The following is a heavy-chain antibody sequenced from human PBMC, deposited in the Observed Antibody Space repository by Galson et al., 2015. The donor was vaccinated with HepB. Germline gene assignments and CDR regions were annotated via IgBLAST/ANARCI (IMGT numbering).Heavy chain of an antibody. CDR2: INHSGST. V-gene: IGHV4-34*01. CDR1: GGSFSGYY. D-gene: IGHD1-26*01. CDR3: ARGGRMGGATFGY. Sequence: LSLTCAVYGGSFSGYYWSWIRQPPGKGLEWIGEINHSGSTNYNPSLKSRVTISVGTSKNQFSLKLSSVTAADTAVYYCARGGRMGGATFGYWGQGTLVTVSS. J-gene: IGHJ4*02.